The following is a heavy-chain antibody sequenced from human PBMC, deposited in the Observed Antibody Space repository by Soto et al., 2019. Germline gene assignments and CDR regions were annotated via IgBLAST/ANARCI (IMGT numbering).Heavy chain of an antibody. V-gene: IGHV5-51*01. Sequence: PGESLKISCKGSGYSFTSYWIGWVRQMPGKGLEWMGSIYPSDSDATYNPSFQGHVTISADKSISTAYLQWSSLKASDTAMYYCARLVVILDDAFDIWGQGTMVTVSS. D-gene: IGHD3-22*01. CDR2: IYPSDSDA. CDR3: ARLVVILDDAFDI. CDR1: GYSFTSYW. J-gene: IGHJ3*02.